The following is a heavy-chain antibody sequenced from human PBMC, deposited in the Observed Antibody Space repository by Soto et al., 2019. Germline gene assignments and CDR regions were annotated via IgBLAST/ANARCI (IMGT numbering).Heavy chain of an antibody. Sequence: QVQLVQSGDEVKKPGASVKVSCKTSGYIFVNYDIAWVRQAPGQGLEWMGWISAYTGNTHSATKIQGRLTMTTDTSTSTAYMELGSLTSDGTAVYYCVMVDNYVTPTPQDVWGQGTTGTVYS. J-gene: IGHJ6*02. D-gene: IGHD3-16*01. V-gene: IGHV1-18*01. CDR2: ISAYTGNT. CDR3: VMVDNYVTPTPQDV. CDR1: GYIFVNYD.